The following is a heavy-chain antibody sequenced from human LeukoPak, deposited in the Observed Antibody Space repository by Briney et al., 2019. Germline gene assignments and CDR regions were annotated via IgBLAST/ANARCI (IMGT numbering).Heavy chain of an antibody. Sequence: PGGSLRLSCVASGFTFSDYSMNWVRQAPGKGLEWVSSISSSSNYIYYADSVKGRFTISRDNAKSSLFLQMNSLRAEDTAVYYCARDLRGGSTSLDYWGQGTLVTVSP. D-gene: IGHD2-2*01. V-gene: IGHV3-21*01. CDR3: ARDLRGGSTSLDY. CDR2: ISSSSNYI. J-gene: IGHJ4*02. CDR1: GFTFSDYS.